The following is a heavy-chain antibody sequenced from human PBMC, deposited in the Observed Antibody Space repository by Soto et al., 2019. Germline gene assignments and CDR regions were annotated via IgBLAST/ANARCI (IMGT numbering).Heavy chain of an antibody. V-gene: IGHV3-33*01. Sequence: QVHLVESGGGVVQPGRSLRLSCAASGFTFNNYGMHWVRQVPGKGLELVALVWYAGRNKYYVDSVKGRFTISRDTSKHTLYLEMNSLRDEATAVYYCVRAAGYSGYDYVYYYGMDVWGQGTTVTGSS. J-gene: IGHJ6*02. D-gene: IGHD5-12*01. CDR1: GFTFNNYG. CDR2: VWYAGRNK. CDR3: VRAAGYSGYDYVYYYGMDV.